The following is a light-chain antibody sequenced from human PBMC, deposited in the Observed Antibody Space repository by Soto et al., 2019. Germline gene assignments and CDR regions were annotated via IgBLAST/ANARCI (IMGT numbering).Light chain of an antibody. J-gene: IGKJ3*01. CDR2: DAS. V-gene: IGKV1-33*01. Sequence: DIPMTPSPSSLSASVGDIVTITCQASQDISNYLNWYQQKPGKAPKLLIYDASNLETGVPSRFSGSGAGTDFTFTISSLQPEDIATYYCQQYDNLPLTFGPGTKVDIK. CDR1: QDISNY. CDR3: QQYDNLPLT.